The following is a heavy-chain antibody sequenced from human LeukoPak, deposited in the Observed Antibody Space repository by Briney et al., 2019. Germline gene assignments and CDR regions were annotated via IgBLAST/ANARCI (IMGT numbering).Heavy chain of an antibody. CDR1: GFTFSSYA. J-gene: IGHJ4*02. CDR2: ISGSGGST. V-gene: IGHV3-23*01. Sequence: PGGSMRPACAASGFTFSSYAMSWVRQAPGKGREWVSAISGSGGSTYYADSVKGRFTISRDNPKNTLYLQMNSLRAEDTAVYYCAKEAGLWFGELPYFDYWGQGTRVSVPS. D-gene: IGHD3-10*01. CDR3: AKEAGLWFGELPYFDY.